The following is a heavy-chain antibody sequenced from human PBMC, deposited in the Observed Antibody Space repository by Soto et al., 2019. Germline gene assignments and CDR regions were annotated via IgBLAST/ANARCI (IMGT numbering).Heavy chain of an antibody. CDR3: AKVAPPGIAAAGYGDLDY. D-gene: IGHD6-13*01. CDR1: GFTFSSYA. V-gene: IGHV3-23*01. CDR2: ISGSGGST. J-gene: IGHJ4*02. Sequence: EVQLLESGGGLVQPGGSLRLSCAASGFTFSSYAMSWVRQAPEKGLEWVSAISGSGGSTYYADSVKGRFTISRDNSKNTLYLQMNSLRAEDTAVYYCAKVAPPGIAAAGYGDLDYWGQGTLVTVSS.